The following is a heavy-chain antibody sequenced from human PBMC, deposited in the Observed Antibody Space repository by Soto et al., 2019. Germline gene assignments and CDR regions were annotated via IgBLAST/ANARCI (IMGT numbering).Heavy chain of an antibody. CDR3: ARDPSVANYWYFDL. V-gene: IGHV4-31*03. CDR1: GGSISSGGNY. J-gene: IGHJ2*01. CDR2: IYYSGST. D-gene: IGHD2-15*01. Sequence: QVQLQESGPGLVKPSQTLSLTCTVSGGSISSGGNYWSWIRQHPGKGLEWIGYIYYSGSTYYNPPLKSGVTISVDTSQNQFSLKLSSVTAADTAVYYCARDPSVANYWYFDLWGRGTLVTVSS.